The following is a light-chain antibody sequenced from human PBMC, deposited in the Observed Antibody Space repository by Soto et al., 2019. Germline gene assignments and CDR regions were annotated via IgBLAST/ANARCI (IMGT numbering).Light chain of an antibody. J-gene: IGKJ5*01. CDR3: QLRNNWPPSIT. CDR1: QSFSDY. CDR2: DAS. V-gene: IGKV3-11*01. Sequence: EIVLTQSPAPLSLSPGERATLSCKSSQSFSDYLAWYQQKPGQAPRLLIHDASTRATGIPARFRGSGSWTDFTRTISSLEPEEFAVYYCQLRNNWPPSITFGQGTRLEIK.